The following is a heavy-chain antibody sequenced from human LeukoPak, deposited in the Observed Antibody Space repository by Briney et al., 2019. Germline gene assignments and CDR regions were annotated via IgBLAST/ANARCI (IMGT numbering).Heavy chain of an antibody. D-gene: IGHD4-23*01. CDR1: RMTFSSYW. V-gene: IGHV4-34*01. J-gene: IGHJ4*02. Sequence: GSLRLSCVASRMTFSSYWMSWVRQAPGKGLEWIGEINHSGSTYYNPSLKSRVTISVDTSKNKFSLKLSSVTAADTAVYYCARHIAYGGNSTISLWGQGTLVTVSS. CDR3: ARHIAYGGNSTISL. CDR2: INHSGST.